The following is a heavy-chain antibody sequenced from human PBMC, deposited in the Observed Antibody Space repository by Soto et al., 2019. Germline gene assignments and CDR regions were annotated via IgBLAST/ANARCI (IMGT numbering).Heavy chain of an antibody. V-gene: IGHV3-13*01. CDR2: IGTAGDT. D-gene: IGHD2-15*01. CDR1: GFTFSSYD. J-gene: IGHJ4*02. CDR3: ARGYCSCGSCYRRYDY. Sequence: EVQLVESGGGLVQPGGSLRLSCAASGFTFSSYDMHWVRQATGKGLEWVSAIGTAGDTYYPGSVKGRFTISRENAKNSLDLQMNRLRGGETAVDYCARGYCSCGSCYRRYDYWGQGTLVTVSS.